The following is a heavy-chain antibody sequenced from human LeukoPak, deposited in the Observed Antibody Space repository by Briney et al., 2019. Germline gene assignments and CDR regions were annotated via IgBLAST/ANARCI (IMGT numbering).Heavy chain of an antibody. D-gene: IGHD6-19*01. CDR3: AKPIIGGLAVTADWFHP. Sequence: GGPLRLSCAASGFAFSFYAMSRLRQPPGKGLEWVSTINANSGTTSYAASVRGRFTISRDNSKNTLYLQVNTLRADDTATYYCAKPIIGGLAVTADWFHPWGQGTLVVVSS. V-gene: IGHV3-23*01. CDR2: INANSGTT. CDR1: GFAFSFYA. J-gene: IGHJ5*01.